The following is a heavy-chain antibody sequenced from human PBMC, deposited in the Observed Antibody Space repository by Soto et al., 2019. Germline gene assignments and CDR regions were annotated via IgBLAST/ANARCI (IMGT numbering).Heavy chain of an antibody. Sequence: QVHLVQSGAEVKKPGASVKVSCKGSGYGFTTYGITWVRQAPGQGLEWMAWISAHNGNTNYAQKRQGRVTVTRDTPTSTAYMKLRSLRSDDTAVYYCERGRYGDYWGQGALVTVSS. J-gene: IGHJ4*02. CDR2: ISAHNGNT. D-gene: IGHD1-1*01. CDR1: GYGFTTYG. CDR3: ERGRYGDY. V-gene: IGHV1-18*01.